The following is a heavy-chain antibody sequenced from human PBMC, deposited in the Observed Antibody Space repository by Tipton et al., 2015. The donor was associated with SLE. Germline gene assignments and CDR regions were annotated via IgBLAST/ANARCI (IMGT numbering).Heavy chain of an antibody. CDR1: GLNSSNYN. CDR3: ARAAELGVFDYHCCFAV. V-gene: IGHV3-30*04. Sequence: SLRLSCASSGLNSSNYNMHWVRQAPGKGLAWVAVISYDGSNKFYGDSVKGRFTISRDTSKNTLDLQMNSLRDEDTAVYYCARAAELGVFDYHCCFAVWGKGTTVTVSS. D-gene: IGHD1-26*01. J-gene: IGHJ6*03. CDR2: ISYDGSNK.